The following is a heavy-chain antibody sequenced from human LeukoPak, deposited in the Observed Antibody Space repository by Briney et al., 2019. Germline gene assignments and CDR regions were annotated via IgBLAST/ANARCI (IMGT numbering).Heavy chain of an antibody. CDR3: ARDSVAAAGPMDYYYGMDV. CDR1: GYTFTSYA. CDR2: IIPIFGTA. J-gene: IGHJ6*02. D-gene: IGHD6-13*01. V-gene: IGHV1-69*13. Sequence: SVKVSCKASGYTFTSYAISWVRQAPGQGLEWMGGIIPIFGTANYAQKFQGRVTITADESTSTAYMELSSLRSEDTAVYYCARDSVAAAGPMDYYYGMDVWGQGTTVTVSS.